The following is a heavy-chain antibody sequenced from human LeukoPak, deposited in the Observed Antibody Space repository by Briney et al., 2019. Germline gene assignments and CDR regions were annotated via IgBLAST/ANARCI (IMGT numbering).Heavy chain of an antibody. D-gene: IGHD3-22*01. V-gene: IGHV4-39*07. CDR1: GGSISSSSYY. J-gene: IGHJ4*02. Sequence: PSETLSLTCTVSGGSISSSSYYWSWIRQPPGKGLEWIGEINHSGSTVYNPSLKSRVTISVDTSKNQFSLRLTSVTAADTAVYYCASVYDSSGYYPFWGQGTLVTVSS. CDR2: INHSGST. CDR3: ASVYDSSGYYPF.